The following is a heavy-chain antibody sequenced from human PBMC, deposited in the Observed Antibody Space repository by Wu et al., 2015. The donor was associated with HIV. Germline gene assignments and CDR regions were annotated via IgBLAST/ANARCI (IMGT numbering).Heavy chain of an antibody. D-gene: IGHD3-9*01. CDR1: GYTFTSYG. V-gene: IGHV1-18*01. J-gene: IGHJ5*02. Sequence: QVQLVQSGAEVKKPGASVKVSCKASGYTFTSYGISWVRQAPGQGLEWMGWISAYNGNTNYAQKLQGRVTMTTDTSTSTAYMELRSLRSDDTAVYYCARDNWHGVLRYFDWGRNWFDPWGQGTLVTVSS. CDR2: ISAYNGNT. CDR3: ARDNWHGVLRYFDWGRNWFDP.